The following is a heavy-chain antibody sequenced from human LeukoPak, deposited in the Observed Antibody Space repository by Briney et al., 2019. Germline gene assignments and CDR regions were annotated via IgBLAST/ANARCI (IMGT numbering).Heavy chain of an antibody. CDR2: IYYSGST. J-gene: IGHJ4*02. CDR1: GGSISSSSYY. V-gene: IGHV4-39*01. CDR3: ARTSDQETFDY. Sequence: SETLSLTCTVSGGSISSSSYYWGWIRQPPGKGLEWIGSIYYSGSTYYNPSLKSRVTISVDTSKNQFSLKLSSVTAADTAVYYCARTSDQETFDYWGQGTLVTVSS.